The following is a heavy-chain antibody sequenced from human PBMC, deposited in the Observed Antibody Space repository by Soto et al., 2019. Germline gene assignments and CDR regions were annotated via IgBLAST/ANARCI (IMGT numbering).Heavy chain of an antibody. J-gene: IGHJ4*02. Sequence: QVQLVESGGGVVQPGRSLRLSCAASRFTFSSYGMHWVRQAPGKGLEWVAVIWYDGSNKYYADSVKGRFTISRDNSKNTLYLQMNSLRAEDTAVYYCARDQVAVAGIFDYWGQGTLVTVSS. CDR3: ARDQVAVAGIFDY. CDR1: RFTFSSYG. CDR2: IWYDGSNK. V-gene: IGHV3-33*01. D-gene: IGHD6-19*01.